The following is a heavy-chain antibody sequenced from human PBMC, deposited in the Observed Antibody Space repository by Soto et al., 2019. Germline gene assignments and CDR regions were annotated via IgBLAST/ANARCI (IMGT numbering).Heavy chain of an antibody. J-gene: IGHJ4*02. V-gene: IGHV4-31*03. CDR1: GGSISSXXYY. CDR3: AREPLT. Sequence: QVQLQESGPGLVKPSQTLSLTCTVSGGSISSXXYYWSWIRQHPGKGLEWIGYIYYSGSTYYNPXXKSRVTIXXXXSXXXFSLKLSSVTAADTAVYYCAREPLTWGQGTLVTVSS. CDR2: IYYSGST.